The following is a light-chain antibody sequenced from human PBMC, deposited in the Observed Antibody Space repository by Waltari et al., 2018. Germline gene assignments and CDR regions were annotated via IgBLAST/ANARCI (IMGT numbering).Light chain of an antibody. CDR1: ESVLYNSNNKNY. CDR2: WAS. Sequence: IVMTQSPDSLTVSLGERATINCKSSESVLYNSNNKNYLAWYQQKPGQPPKLLIYWASTWESGVPDRFSGSGSGTDFTLTISSLQAEDVAVYYCQQYYSTPQTFGQGTKVEIK. J-gene: IGKJ1*01. CDR3: QQYYSTPQT. V-gene: IGKV4-1*01.